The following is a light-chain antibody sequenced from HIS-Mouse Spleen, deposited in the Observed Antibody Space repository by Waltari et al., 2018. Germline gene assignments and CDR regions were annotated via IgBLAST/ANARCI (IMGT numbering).Light chain of an antibody. CDR2: EGS. CDR3: CSYAGSSLV. V-gene: IGLV2-23*01. CDR1: SSDVGSYNL. Sequence: QSALTQPASVSGSPGQSITISCTGTSSDVGSYNLVSWYPQHPGKAPKLMIYEGSKRPSGVSNRFSGSKSGNTASLTISGLQAEDEADYYCCSYAGSSLVFGTGTKVTVL. J-gene: IGLJ1*01.